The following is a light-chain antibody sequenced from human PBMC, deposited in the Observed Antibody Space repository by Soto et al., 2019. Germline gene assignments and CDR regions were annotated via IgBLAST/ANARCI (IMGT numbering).Light chain of an antibody. CDR1: QSISSW. CDR3: QQRRSWPIT. J-gene: IGKJ5*01. V-gene: IGKV1-5*03. CDR2: KAS. Sequence: DIQRTQSPSTLSASVGYRFTITCRASQSISSWLAWYQQKPWKAPKLLIYKASSLESGVPSRFSGSGSGTDFTLTISSLEPEDSAVYFCQQRRSWPITFGLGTRLEI.